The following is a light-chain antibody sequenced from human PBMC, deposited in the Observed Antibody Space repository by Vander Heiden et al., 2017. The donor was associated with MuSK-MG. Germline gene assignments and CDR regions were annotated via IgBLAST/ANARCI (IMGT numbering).Light chain of an antibody. Sequence: ILLTQSPATLSLSPGARATLSCLASQSIANNYLAWYHQKPGQAPRLLIYDASSRATGIPDRFRGSGSGADFTLTISRLEPEDFAVYYCQQYCNSPRTFGEGTKVEIK. CDR2: DAS. J-gene: IGKJ4*02. CDR3: QQYCNSPRT. CDR1: QSIANNY. V-gene: IGKV3-20*01.